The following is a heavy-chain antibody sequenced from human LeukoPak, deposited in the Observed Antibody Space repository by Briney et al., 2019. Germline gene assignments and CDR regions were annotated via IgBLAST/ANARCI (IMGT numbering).Heavy chain of an antibody. D-gene: IGHD3-10*01. V-gene: IGHV3-23*01. CDR3: AKLGGSGSYV. J-gene: IGHJ4*02. CDR2: ISGSGGST. Sequence: GGSLRLSCAASGFTFSTYAMSWVRQAPGKGLKWVSAISGSGGSTYYADSVKGRFTISRDNSKNTLYLQMNSLRAEDTAVYHCAKLGGSGSYVWGQGTLVTVSS. CDR1: GFTFSTYA.